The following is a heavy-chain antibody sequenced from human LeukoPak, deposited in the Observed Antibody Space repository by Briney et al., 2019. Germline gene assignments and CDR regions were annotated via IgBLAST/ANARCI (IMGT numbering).Heavy chain of an antibody. Sequence: PGGSLRLSCAASGFTFSSYAMSWVRQAPGKGLEWVSAISGSGGSTYYADSVKGRFAISRDNSKNSVYLQMNNLRAEDTAVYYCAKEGIENYYESSGYWNYWGQGTLVTV. V-gene: IGHV3-23*01. D-gene: IGHD3-22*01. CDR3: AKEGIENYYESSGYWNY. J-gene: IGHJ4*02. CDR2: ISGSGGST. CDR1: GFTFSSYA.